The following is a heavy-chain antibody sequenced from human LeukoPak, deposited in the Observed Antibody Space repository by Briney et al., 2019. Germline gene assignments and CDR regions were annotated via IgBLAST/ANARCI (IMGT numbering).Heavy chain of an antibody. V-gene: IGHV4-59*01. CDR2: IYYSGST. CDR3: ARGYDSSGYPPLPAAFDI. J-gene: IGHJ3*02. Sequence: SETLSLTCTVSGGSISSYYWSWIRQPPGKGLEWIGYIYYSGSTNYNPSLKSRVTISADTSKNQFSLKLSSVTAADTAVYYCARGYDSSGYPPLPAAFDIWGQGTMVTVSS. D-gene: IGHD3-22*01. CDR1: GGSISSYY.